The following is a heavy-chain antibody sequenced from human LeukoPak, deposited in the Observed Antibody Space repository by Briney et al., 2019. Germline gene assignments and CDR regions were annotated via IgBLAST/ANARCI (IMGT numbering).Heavy chain of an antibody. CDR2: VYYSGAT. CDR1: GGSINTYY. CDR3: ARRVAVTGIYCFDH. V-gene: IGHV4-59*08. J-gene: IGHJ4*02. D-gene: IGHD6-19*01. Sequence: KPSETLSLTCTVSGGSINTYYWSWIRQPPGKGLEWIGFVYYSGATNYNPSLNSRVTISLDTSTSQFSLRLTSVTAADTAVYYCARRVAVTGIYCFDHWGQGTPVTVSS.